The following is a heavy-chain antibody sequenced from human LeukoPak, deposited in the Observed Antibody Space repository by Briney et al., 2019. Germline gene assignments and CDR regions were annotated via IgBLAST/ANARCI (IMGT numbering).Heavy chain of an antibody. V-gene: IGHV3-30*02. Sequence: GGSLRLSCAASGFTFSSYGMHWVRQAPGKGLEGVAFIRYDGSNKYYADSVKGRFTISRDNSKNTLYLQMNSLRAEDTAVYYCAKDPGTTVTSYYYYYGMDVWGQGTTVTVSS. CDR1: GFTFSSYG. CDR3: AKDPGTTVTSYYYYYGMDV. D-gene: IGHD4-17*01. J-gene: IGHJ6*02. CDR2: IRYDGSNK.